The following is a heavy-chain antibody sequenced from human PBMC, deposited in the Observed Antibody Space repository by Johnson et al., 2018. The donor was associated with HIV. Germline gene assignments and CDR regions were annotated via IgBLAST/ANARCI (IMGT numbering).Heavy chain of an antibody. J-gene: IGHJ3*01. D-gene: IGHD6-19*01. V-gene: IGHV3-NL1*01. CDR1: GFTFSDYG. CDR2: IYSGGST. Sequence: QVQLVESGGGVVQPRGSLRLSCAASGFTFSDYGMHWVRQAPGKGLEWVSVIYSGGSTYYADSVKGRFTISRDNSKNTLYLQMNSLRAEDTALYYCARDLRNSGWSNGFDVWGQGTMVTVSS. CDR3: ARDLRNSGWSNGFDV.